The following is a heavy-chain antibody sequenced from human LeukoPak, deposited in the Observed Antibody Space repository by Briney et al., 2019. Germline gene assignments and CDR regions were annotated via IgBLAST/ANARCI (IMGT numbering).Heavy chain of an antibody. CDR3: AKDRAYGGNSEVVS. V-gene: IGHV3-23*01. D-gene: IGHD4-23*01. CDR2: ISGAGGST. Sequence: PGGSLRLSCAASGFTFSSYAMSWVRQAPGKGLEWVSGISGAGGSTYYSDSVKGRFTISRDNAKNTLYLQMNSLRAEDTAVYYCAKDRAYGGNSEVVSWGQGTLVTASS. J-gene: IGHJ5*02. CDR1: GFTFSSYA.